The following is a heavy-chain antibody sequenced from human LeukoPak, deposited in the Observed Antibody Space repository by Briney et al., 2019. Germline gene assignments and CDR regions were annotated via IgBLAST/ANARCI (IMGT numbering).Heavy chain of an antibody. CDR3: ARWGYFDSSGYFVVDY. J-gene: IGHJ4*02. V-gene: IGHV4-59*02. Sequence: SETLSLTCTVSGGSVSRYYWNWIRQPPGERLEWIGWIHYSGSTAYNPSLESRVTMSVDTSKNHISLKMTSVTAADTATYYCARWGYFDSSGYFVVDYWGQGALVTVSS. CDR2: IHYSGST. CDR1: GGSVSRYY. D-gene: IGHD3-22*01.